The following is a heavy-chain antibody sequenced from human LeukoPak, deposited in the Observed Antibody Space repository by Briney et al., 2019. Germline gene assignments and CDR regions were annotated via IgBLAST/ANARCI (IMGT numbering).Heavy chain of an antibody. CDR1: GGSIISSNYY. CDR3: ASTFRFLPYRRFDY. CDR2: IYQSGSGSS. D-gene: IGHD3-3*01. J-gene: IGHJ4*02. Sequence: SETLSLTCSVSGGSIISSNYYWGWIRQPPGKGLEWIGSIYQSGSGSSYYNPSLKSRVTISGDTSKNQFFLRLSSVTAADTAVYYCASTFRFLPYRRFDYWGQGTLVTVPS. V-gene: IGHV4-39*01.